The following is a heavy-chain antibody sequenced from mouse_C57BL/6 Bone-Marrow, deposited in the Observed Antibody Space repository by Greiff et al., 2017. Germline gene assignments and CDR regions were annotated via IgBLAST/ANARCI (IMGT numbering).Heavy chain of an antibody. Sequence: EVHLVESGGDLVKPGGSLKLSCAASGFTFSSYGMSWVRQTPDKRLEWVATISSGGSYTYYPDSVKGRFTISRDNAKNTLYLQMSSLKSEDTAMYDCARLPYYYGSSYVGYWGQGTTLTVAS. CDR3: ARLPYYYGSSYVGY. D-gene: IGHD1-1*01. V-gene: IGHV5-6*01. CDR1: GFTFSSYG. J-gene: IGHJ2*01. CDR2: ISSGGSYT.